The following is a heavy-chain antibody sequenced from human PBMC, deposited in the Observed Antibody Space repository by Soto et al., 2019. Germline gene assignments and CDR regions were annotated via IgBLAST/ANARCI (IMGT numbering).Heavy chain of an antibody. J-gene: IGHJ3*02. CDR3: AYPHDVFDI. Sequence: QVQLVESGGGVVQPGRSLRLSCAASGFTFSSYAMHWVRQAPGKGLEWVAVISYDGSNKYYADSVKGRLTISRDNSKNPLYLQMNSLRAEDTAVYYCAYPHDVFDIWGQGTMVTVSS. CDR2: ISYDGSNK. V-gene: IGHV3-30-3*01. CDR1: GFTFSSYA.